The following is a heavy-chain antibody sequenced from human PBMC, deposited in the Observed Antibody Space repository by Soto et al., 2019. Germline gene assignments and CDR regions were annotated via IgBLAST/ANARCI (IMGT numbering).Heavy chain of an antibody. V-gene: IGHV4-38-2*02. CDR2: IYHTEST. D-gene: IGHD6-13*01. J-gene: IGHJ4*02. CDR1: GHPISSGFYY. CDR3: ARDKYSSNWYHFDY. Sequence: PSETLSLTCAVSGHPISSGFYYWGWVRQPPGKGLEWIGSIYHTESTDYNPSLRSRVTMSVDTSKNQLSLKLRSVTAADTAVYYCARDKYSSNWYHFDYWGQGALVTVSS.